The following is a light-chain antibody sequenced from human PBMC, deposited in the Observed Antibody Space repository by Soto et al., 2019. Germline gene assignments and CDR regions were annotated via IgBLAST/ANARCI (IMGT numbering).Light chain of an antibody. Sequence: EIVLTQSPGTLSLSPGERATVSCRASQSVSISYLAWYQQKPGQAPRLLIYGESSRATGIPDRFSGSGSGTDFTLTISRLEPEDFAVYYCQQYGSSPTTFGQGTKVEIK. CDR1: QSVSISY. CDR2: GES. CDR3: QQYGSSPTT. J-gene: IGKJ1*01. V-gene: IGKV3-20*01.